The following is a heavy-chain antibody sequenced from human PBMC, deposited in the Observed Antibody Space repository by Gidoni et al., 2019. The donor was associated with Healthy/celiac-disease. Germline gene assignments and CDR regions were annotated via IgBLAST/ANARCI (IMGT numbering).Heavy chain of an antibody. V-gene: IGHV3-9*01. CDR1: GFTFADYA. D-gene: IGHD4-17*01. Sequence: EVQLVESGGGLLQPGRSLRLSCAASGFTFADYAMHWSLQAPGTGQEWVSGISWNSGSIGYADAVKGRFTISRDNAKNSMYLQMYSLRAEDTALYYCAKDMRTTGEYYYGMDVWGQGTTVTVSS. CDR3: AKDMRTTGEYYYGMDV. CDR2: ISWNSGSI. J-gene: IGHJ6*02.